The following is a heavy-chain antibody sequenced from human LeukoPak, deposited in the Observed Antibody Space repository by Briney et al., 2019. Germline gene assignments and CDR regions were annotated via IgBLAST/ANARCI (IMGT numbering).Heavy chain of an antibody. J-gene: IGHJ4*02. Sequence: SETLSLTCTVSGGSISSDTYFWGWIRQPPGKGLEWIASIYFTGNTYYNPSLKSRATISVDTSKNQFSLTLSSVTAADTAVYYCASEAHRGGGFDSWGQGTLVTVSS. CDR3: ASEAHRGGGFDS. CDR1: GGSISSDTYF. D-gene: IGHD3-16*01. V-gene: IGHV4-39*01. CDR2: IYFTGNT.